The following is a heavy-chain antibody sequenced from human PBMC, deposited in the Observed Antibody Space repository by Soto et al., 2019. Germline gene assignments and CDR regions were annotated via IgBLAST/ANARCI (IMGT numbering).Heavy chain of an antibody. D-gene: IGHD7-27*01. CDR1: GFVLSDCA. Sequence: GGSLRHSCATSGFVLSDCAMNWVRQAPGKGLEWVSYISSSSSVIDYADSVKGRFTVSRDNARNSLYLQMNSLRAEDTAVYYCARDLSWGSNWYYYMDVWGKGTTVTVSS. V-gene: IGHV3-48*01. CDR3: ARDLSWGSNWYYYMDV. J-gene: IGHJ6*03. CDR2: ISSSSSVI.